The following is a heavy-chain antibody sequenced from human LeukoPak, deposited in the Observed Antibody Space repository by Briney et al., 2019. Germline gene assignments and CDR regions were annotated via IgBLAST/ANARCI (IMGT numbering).Heavy chain of an antibody. CDR2: IYWDDDK. Sequence: GPTLVNPPQTLTLTCTFSGFSLSTSGVGVGWIRQPPGKALEWLALIYWDDDKRYSPSLKSRLTITKDTSKNQVVLTMTNMDPVDTATYYCAHSLPIVATMGYYFDYWGQGTLVTVSS. V-gene: IGHV2-5*02. CDR3: AHSLPIVATMGYYFDY. CDR1: GFSLSTSGVG. D-gene: IGHD5-12*01. J-gene: IGHJ4*02.